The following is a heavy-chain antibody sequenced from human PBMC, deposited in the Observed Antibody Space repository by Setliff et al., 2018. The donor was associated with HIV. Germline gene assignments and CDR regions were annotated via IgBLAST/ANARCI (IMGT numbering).Heavy chain of an antibody. CDR1: GGSISSYY. D-gene: IGHD1-26*01. Sequence: SETLSLTCTVSGGSISSYYWSWIRQPPGKGLEWIGYIYHSGSTYYNPSLKSRVTISVDRSKNQFSLKLSSVTAADTAVYYCARGRKAVGDWFDPWGQGIQVT. V-gene: IGHV4-59*12. CDR3: ARGRKAVGDWFDP. J-gene: IGHJ5*02. CDR2: IYHSGST.